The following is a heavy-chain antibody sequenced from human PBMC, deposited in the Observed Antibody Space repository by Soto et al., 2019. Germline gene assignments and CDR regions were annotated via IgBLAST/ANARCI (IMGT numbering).Heavy chain of an antibody. J-gene: IGHJ4*02. D-gene: IGHD3-16*02. V-gene: IGHV4-34*01. Sequence: QVQLQQWGAGLLKPSETLSLTCAVYGGSFSGYYWSWIRQPPGKGLEWIGEINHSGSTNYNPSLKSRVTISVDTSKNQFSLKLSSVTAADTAVYYCARGSLYDYVWGSYRSHRYYFDYWGEGTLVTVSS. CDR1: GGSFSGYY. CDR2: INHSGST. CDR3: ARGSLYDYVWGSYRSHRYYFDY.